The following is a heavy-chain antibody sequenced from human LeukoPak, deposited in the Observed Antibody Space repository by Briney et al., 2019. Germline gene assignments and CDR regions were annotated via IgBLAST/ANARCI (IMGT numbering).Heavy chain of an antibody. Sequence: SQTLSLTCTVSGGSISSGDYYWRWLRQPPGKGLEWIGYIYYSGSTYYNPSLKSRVTISVDTSKNQFSLKLSSVTAADTAVYYCARGVVVVTAIHDAFDIWGQGTMVTVSS. D-gene: IGHD2-21*02. V-gene: IGHV4-30-4*01. CDR1: GGSISSGDYY. CDR3: ARGVVVVTAIHDAFDI. CDR2: IYYSGST. J-gene: IGHJ3*02.